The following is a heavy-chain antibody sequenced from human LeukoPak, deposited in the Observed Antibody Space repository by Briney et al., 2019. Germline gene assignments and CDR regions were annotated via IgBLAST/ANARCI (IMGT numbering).Heavy chain of an antibody. CDR3: ARGDSSGYPDY. CDR1: GGSISSSNW. J-gene: IGHJ4*02. D-gene: IGHD3-22*01. CDR2: VYHMGGT. V-gene: IGHV4-4*02. Sequence: SETLSLTCTVSGGSISSSNWWSWVRQPPGKGLEWSGLVYHMGGTNYNPSAKRRVTISADTTKNQLSLELSSVTAADTGVYYCARGDSSGYPDYWGQGTLVIVSS.